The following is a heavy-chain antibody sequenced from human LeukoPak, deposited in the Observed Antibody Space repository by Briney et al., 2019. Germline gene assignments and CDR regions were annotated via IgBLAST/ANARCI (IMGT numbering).Heavy chain of an antibody. CDR3: ARGGYQYGNY. Sequence: GGSLRLSCAASGFTFSSYWMSWVRQAPGKGLEWVARIKEDGSEKYYVDPVKGRFTISRDNVKNSLYLQMNSLRAEDTAVYYCARGGYQYGNYWGQGTLVTVSS. J-gene: IGHJ4*02. D-gene: IGHD2-15*01. CDR2: IKEDGSEK. CDR1: GFTFSSYW. V-gene: IGHV3-7*03.